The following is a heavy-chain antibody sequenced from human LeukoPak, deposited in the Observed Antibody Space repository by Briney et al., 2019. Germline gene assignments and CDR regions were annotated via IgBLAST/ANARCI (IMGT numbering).Heavy chain of an antibody. D-gene: IGHD3-16*01. CDR1: GLNFSTHG. J-gene: IGHJ4*02. V-gene: IGHV3-23*01. CDR2: IHNSGSST. Sequence: GGSVRLSCAASGLNFSTHGMSWVRQAPGKGLEWVSSIHNSGSSTYYTASVKGRFTISRDNSKNTLYLQMNSLRAADTAVYYCAKGFMGSGGAYLVYWGQGTLVIVAS. CDR3: AKGFMGSGGAYLVY.